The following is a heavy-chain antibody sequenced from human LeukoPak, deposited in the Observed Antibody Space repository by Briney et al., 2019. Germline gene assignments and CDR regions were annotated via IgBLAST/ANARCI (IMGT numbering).Heavy chain of an antibody. Sequence: PGGSLRLSCAASGLTFTPPWMAWVRQAPGKGLEWVANIKQDASQTSYVDSVKGRFTVSRDNAKNSMYLQMNSLRAEDTAVYYCASYIMLATTYYFDYWGQGTLVTVSS. CDR2: IKQDASQT. D-gene: IGHD5-12*01. CDR3: ASYIMLATTYYFDY. V-gene: IGHV3-7*03. J-gene: IGHJ4*02. CDR1: GLTFTPPW.